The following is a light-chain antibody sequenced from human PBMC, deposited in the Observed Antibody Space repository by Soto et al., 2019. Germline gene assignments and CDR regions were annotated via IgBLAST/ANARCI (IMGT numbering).Light chain of an antibody. V-gene: IGLV2-14*01. CDR1: SSDVGGYNY. CDR3: SSYTSSITDV. CDR2: EVS. Sequence: QSVLTQPAYVSGSPGQSITISCTGTSSDVGGYNYVSWYQQHPGKATKLMIYEVSNRPSGVSNRFSGSKSGNTASLTISGLQAEDEAYYYCSSYTSSITDVFGSGTKGTVL. J-gene: IGLJ1*01.